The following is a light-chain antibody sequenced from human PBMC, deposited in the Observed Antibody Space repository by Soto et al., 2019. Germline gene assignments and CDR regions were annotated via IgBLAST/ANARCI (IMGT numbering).Light chain of an antibody. V-gene: IGLV2-23*02. CDR2: EVS. CDR3: CSYGGSRAV. Sequence: QSVLTQPASVSGFPGQSITISCTGTSSDVGSHNLVSWYQQHPGQAPKLMIYEVSKRPFGVSARFSASKSGNTASLTISGLQAEDEADYYCCSYGGSRAVFGGGTQLTVL. CDR1: SSDVGSHNL. J-gene: IGLJ7*01.